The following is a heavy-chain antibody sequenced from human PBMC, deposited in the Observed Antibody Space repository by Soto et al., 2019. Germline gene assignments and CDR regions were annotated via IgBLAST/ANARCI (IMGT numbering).Heavy chain of an antibody. V-gene: IGHV6-1*01. CDR3: TRDLGSSGWNGGGYNWFEH. J-gene: IGHJ5*02. Sequence: SQTIALTCAISGDSVSSNSAAWNWIRQSPSRGLEWLGRTYYRSKWYNDYAVSVKSRISINPDTSKNQFSLQVKSVTPEDTAVYYCTRDLGSSGWNGGGYNWFEHWGQETLVTVSS. D-gene: IGHD6-19*01. CDR1: GDSVSSNSAA. CDR2: TYYRSKWYN.